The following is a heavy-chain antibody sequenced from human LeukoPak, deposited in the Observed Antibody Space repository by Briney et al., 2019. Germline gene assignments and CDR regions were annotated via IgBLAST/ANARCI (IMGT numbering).Heavy chain of an antibody. CDR2: ISSSGSTI. CDR3: ARDHYYDSSVAAFDI. Sequence: GGSVRLSCAASGFTFSSYEMNWVRQAPGKGLEWVSYISSSGSTIYYADSVKGRFTISRDNAKNSLYLQMNSLRAEDTALYYCARDHYYDSSVAAFDIWGQGTMVTVSS. D-gene: IGHD3-22*01. J-gene: IGHJ3*02. V-gene: IGHV3-48*03. CDR1: GFTFSSYE.